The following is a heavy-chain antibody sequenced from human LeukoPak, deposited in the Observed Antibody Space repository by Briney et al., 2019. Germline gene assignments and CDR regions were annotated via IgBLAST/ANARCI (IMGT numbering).Heavy chain of an antibody. Sequence: GGSLRLSCVASGFTFNDHGMHWVRQAPGKGLEWLAFIRYDGTDKSYGASVRGRLTISRDDSLNTLYLQMDSLGHDDTAVYYCARNRAFGTFDAFDMWGQGTMVTVSS. V-gene: IGHV3-30*02. CDR1: GFTFNDHG. D-gene: IGHD3-10*01. CDR3: ARNRAFGTFDAFDM. CDR2: IRYDGTDK. J-gene: IGHJ3*02.